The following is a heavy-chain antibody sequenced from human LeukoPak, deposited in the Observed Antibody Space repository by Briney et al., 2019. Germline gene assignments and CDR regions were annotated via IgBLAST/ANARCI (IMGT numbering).Heavy chain of an antibody. CDR1: GYSFTSYW. V-gene: IGHV5-51*01. Sequence: GESLKISSKASGYSFTSYWIGWVRQMPAKDLEWVGIIYPGDSGTSYSPSLQGQVTISADKSISTAYLQLSSLNASDTAMYYCARSIKFWSGYYYECFDYWGQGTLVTVSS. D-gene: IGHD3-3*01. CDR3: ARSIKFWSGYYYECFDY. CDR2: IYPGDSGT. J-gene: IGHJ4*02.